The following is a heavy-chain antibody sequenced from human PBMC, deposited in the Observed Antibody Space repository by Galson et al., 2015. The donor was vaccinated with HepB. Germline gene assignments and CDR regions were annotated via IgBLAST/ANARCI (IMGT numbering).Heavy chain of an antibody. CDR1: GFTFSSYG. V-gene: IGHV3-30*18. CDR3: AKDAAGGVVVIAPGA. J-gene: IGHJ5*02. Sequence: SLRLSCAASGFTFSSYGMHWVRQAPGKGLEWVAVISYDGSNKYYADSVKGRFTISRDNSKNTLYLQMNSLRAEDTAVYYCAKDAAGGVVVIAPGAWGQGTLVTVSS. CDR2: ISYDGSNK. D-gene: IGHD2-21*01.